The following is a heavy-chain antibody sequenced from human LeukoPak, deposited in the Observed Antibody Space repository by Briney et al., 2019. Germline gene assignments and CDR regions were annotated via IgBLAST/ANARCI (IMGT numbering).Heavy chain of an antibody. Sequence: SETLSLTCAVYGGSFSGYYWSWIRQPPGKGLEWIGEINHSGSTNYNPSLKSRVTISVDTSKNQFSLKLSSVTAADTAVYYCASSQYYYDSSGFRGPHAFDIWGQGTMVTVSS. CDR3: ASSQYYYDSSGFRGPHAFDI. D-gene: IGHD3-22*01. J-gene: IGHJ3*02. CDR2: INHSGST. V-gene: IGHV4-34*01. CDR1: GGSFSGYY.